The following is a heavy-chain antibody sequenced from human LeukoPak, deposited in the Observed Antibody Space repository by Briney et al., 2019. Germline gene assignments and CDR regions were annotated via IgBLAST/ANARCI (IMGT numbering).Heavy chain of an antibody. CDR2: ISWNSGSI. Sequence: GGTLTLSCAASGFTFDDYAMHWARQAPGKGLEGFSGISWNSGSIGYADSVKGRLTISRDNAKNSLYLQMICLRAENTALYYCAKGGGSGYSSSSIDYWGQGTLVSVSS. V-gene: IGHV3-9*01. CDR1: GFTFDDYA. D-gene: IGHD6-6*01. CDR3: AKGGGSGYSSSSIDY. J-gene: IGHJ4*02.